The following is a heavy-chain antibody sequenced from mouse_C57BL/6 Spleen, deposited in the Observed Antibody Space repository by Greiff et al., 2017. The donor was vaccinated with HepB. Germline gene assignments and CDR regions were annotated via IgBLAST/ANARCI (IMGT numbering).Heavy chain of an antibody. J-gene: IGHJ3*01. CDR2: ISGGGGNT. CDR3: ARQGGSLFAY. D-gene: IGHD1-1*01. CDR1: GFTFSSYT. Sequence: EVQVVESGGGLVKPGGSLKLSCAASGFTFSSYTMSWVRQTPEKRLEWVATISGGGGNTYYPDSVKGRFTISRDNAKNTLYLQMSSLRSEDTALYYCARQGGSLFAYWGQGTLVTVSA. V-gene: IGHV5-9*01.